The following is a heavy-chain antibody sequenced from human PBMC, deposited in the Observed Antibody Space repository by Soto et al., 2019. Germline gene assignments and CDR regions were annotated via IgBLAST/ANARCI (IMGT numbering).Heavy chain of an antibody. D-gene: IGHD2-2*01. CDR2: IATNTGNP. J-gene: IGHJ4*02. Sequence: ASVKVSCKASGYTFTGYSINWVRQAPGQGLEWMGWIATNTGNPTYAQGFTGRFVFSLDTSVTTAYLQIYSLKAEDTAVYYCARDSSTALFDYWGQGTLVTVS. CDR3: ARDSSTALFDY. V-gene: IGHV7-4-1*01. CDR1: GYTFTGYS.